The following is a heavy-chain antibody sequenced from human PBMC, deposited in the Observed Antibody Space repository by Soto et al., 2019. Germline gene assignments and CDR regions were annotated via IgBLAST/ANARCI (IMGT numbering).Heavy chain of an antibody. Sequence: GGSLRLSCAASGFTVSTNFMTWVRQAPGKGLEWVSVIYSGGSTFYADSVKGRFTITRDNSENTLYFQMNSLRAEDTAVYYCARARMQLWPNYYDDGLDVWGQGTTVTVSS. V-gene: IGHV3-66*01. CDR2: IYSGGST. CDR3: ARARMQLWPNYYDDGLDV. CDR1: GFTVSTNF. J-gene: IGHJ6*02. D-gene: IGHD5-18*01.